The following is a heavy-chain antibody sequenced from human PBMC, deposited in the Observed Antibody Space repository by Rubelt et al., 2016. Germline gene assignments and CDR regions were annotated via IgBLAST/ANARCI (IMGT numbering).Heavy chain of an antibody. V-gene: IGHV4-34*01. CDR1: GGSFSGYY. J-gene: IGHJ4*02. Sequence: QVQLQQWGAGLLKPSETLSLTCAVYGGSFSGYYWSWIRQPPGKGLEWIGEINHSGSTNYNPSLKSRVTISVDTSKNQFSLKLSSVTAADTAVYYCARRVYGIVGAFDYWGQGTLVTVSS. CDR3: ARRVYGIVGAFDY. CDR2: INHSGST. D-gene: IGHD1-26*01.